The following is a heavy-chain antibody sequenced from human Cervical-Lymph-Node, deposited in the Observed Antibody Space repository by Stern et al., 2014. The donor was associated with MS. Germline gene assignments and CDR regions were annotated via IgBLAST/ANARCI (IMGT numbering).Heavy chain of an antibody. J-gene: IGHJ4*02. V-gene: IGHV4-34*01. Sequence: QVQLQQWGAGLLKPSETLSLTCTVYGASFSDNYWSWIRQPPGKGLEWIGEINYWGNTNYNPSLKSRVTISADTSKNQFSLRLNSVTAADTAVYYCAGVLARALGRPFGYWGQGTLVTVSS. CDR2: INYWGNT. D-gene: IGHD6-6*01. CDR3: AGVLARALGRPFGY. CDR1: GASFSDNY.